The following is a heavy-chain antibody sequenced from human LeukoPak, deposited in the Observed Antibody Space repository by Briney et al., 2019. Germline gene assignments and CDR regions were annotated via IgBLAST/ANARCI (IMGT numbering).Heavy chain of an antibody. Sequence: SEALSFTCTVSGGSISSYYWSWIRQPPGKGLEWIGYIYYSGSTNYNPSLKSRVTISVDTSKNQFSLKLSSVTAADTAVYYCASANWNYVVNWGQGTLVTVSS. V-gene: IGHV4-59*01. D-gene: IGHD1-7*01. CDR1: GGSISSYY. J-gene: IGHJ4*02. CDR3: ASANWNYVVN. CDR2: IYYSGST.